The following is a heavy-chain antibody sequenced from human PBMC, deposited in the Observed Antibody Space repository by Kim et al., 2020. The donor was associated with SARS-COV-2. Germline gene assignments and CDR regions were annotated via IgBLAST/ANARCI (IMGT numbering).Heavy chain of an antibody. J-gene: IGHJ4*01. D-gene: IGHD6-13*01. CDR3: ARGGSSDWYGARGGLDY. CDR2: INLSGIT. Sequence: SETLSLTCAVYGGSFSGYYWNWIRNPPGKGLEWIGDINLSGITNSNPSPKRRVPLSVATAKKQFPLEVRSVTAAATAVYYCARGGSSDWYGARGGLDYWG. V-gene: IGHV4-34*01. CDR1: GGSFSGYY.